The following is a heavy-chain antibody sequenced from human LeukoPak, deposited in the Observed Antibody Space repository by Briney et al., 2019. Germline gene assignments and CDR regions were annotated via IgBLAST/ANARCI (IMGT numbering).Heavy chain of an antibody. CDR2: LSSSGSAF. D-gene: IGHD5-12*01. V-gene: IGHV3-48*03. Sequence: GGSLRPSCEDSGFTFRSYEMNWVRQAPGKGLEWIAYLSSSGSAFSYADSVKGQFTIARDNSKNTLYLQMNSLRAEDTAVYYCARVPVATMRGGFDYWGQGTLVTVSS. CDR3: ARVPVATMRGGFDY. CDR1: GFTFRSYE. J-gene: IGHJ4*02.